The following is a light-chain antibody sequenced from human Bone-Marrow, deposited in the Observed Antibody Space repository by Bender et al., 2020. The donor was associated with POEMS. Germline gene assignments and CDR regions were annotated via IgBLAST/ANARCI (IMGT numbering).Light chain of an antibody. CDR3: QSQDNCGDDHVL. J-gene: IGLJ2*01. CDR1: SVGTEG. Sequence: SYVLTQPTSVSVAPGQTASLTCGGSSVGTEGVHWYRQRPGQAHVLIKYDGSDRPSGIPERFSGSNSGHTATLTISRVEAEDEADYFCQSQDNCGDDHVLFAGGTKLTGL. V-gene: IGLV3-21*02. CDR2: DGS.